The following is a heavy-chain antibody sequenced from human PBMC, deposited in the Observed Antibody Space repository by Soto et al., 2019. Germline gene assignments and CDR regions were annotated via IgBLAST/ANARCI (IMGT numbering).Heavy chain of an antibody. CDR3: STGYPFSGSVFDY. Sequence: EVQLVESGGGLVKPGGSLRLSCAASGFSFRTTWMAWVRQAPGKGLEWVGRIKSKSAGETTDYADPVKGRFTISRDDSKDTLYLHRDSLETGDTAVYYCSTGYPFSGSVFDYWGQGTLVTVSS. V-gene: IGHV3-15*05. J-gene: IGHJ4*02. CDR2: IKSKSAGETT. CDR1: GFSFRTTW. D-gene: IGHD1-26*01.